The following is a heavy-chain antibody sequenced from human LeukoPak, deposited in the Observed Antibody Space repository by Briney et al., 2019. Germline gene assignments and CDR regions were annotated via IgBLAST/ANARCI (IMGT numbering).Heavy chain of an antibody. J-gene: IGHJ5*02. CDR2: MIPVLNTA. V-gene: IGHV1-69*04. Sequence: SVEVSCKASGGTFNNDAIGWVRQAPGQGFEWMGQMIPVLNTADYAQKFEGKITISADTSTNTAYMELSSLRSEDTAVYYCASLHCIDACHIRDRWGQGTLVTVSS. D-gene: IGHD2-2*01. CDR1: GGTFNNDA. CDR3: ASLHCIDACHIRDR.